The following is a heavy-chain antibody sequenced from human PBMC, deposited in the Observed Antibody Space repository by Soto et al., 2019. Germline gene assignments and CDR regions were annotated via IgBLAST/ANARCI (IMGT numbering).Heavy chain of an antibody. CDR1: GGSISSSNW. V-gene: IGHV4-4*02. CDR3: ARTYCSSTSCYGMDV. D-gene: IGHD2-2*01. J-gene: IGHJ6*02. CDR2: IYHSGST. Sequence: SETLSLTYADSGGSISSSNWWSWVRQPPGKGLEWIGEIYHSGSTNYNPSLKSRVTISVDKSKNQFSLKLSSVTAADTAVYYCARTYCSSTSCYGMDVWGQGTTVTVSS.